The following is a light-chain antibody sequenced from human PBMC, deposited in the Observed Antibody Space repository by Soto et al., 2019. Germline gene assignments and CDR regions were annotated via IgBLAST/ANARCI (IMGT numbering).Light chain of an antibody. CDR2: DDN. V-gene: IGLV1-51*01. J-gene: IGLJ1*01. Sequence: QSVLAQPPSVSAAPGQDVTISCSGSSSNLAYNSLSWYQQLPGTAPKLLTYDDNKRPSGIPARFSGSKSGTSATLGITGLETGDEADYYCGAWDDSLNVYVFGSGTKVTVL. CDR1: SSNLAYNS. CDR3: GAWDDSLNVYV.